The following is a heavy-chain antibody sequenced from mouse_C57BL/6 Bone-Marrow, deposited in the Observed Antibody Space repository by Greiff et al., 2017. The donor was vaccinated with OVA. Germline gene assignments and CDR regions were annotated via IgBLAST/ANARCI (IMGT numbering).Heavy chain of an antibody. CDR3: ARSGWLLPLYAMDY. CDR1: GYSFTGYY. V-gene: IGHV1-31*01. D-gene: IGHD2-3*01. J-gene: IGHJ4*01. Sequence: DVQLQESGPELVKPGASVKISCKASGYSFTGYYMHWVKQSHGNILDWIGYIYPYNGVSSYNQKFKGKATLTVDKSSSTAYMELRSLTSEDSAVYYCARSGWLLPLYAMDYWGQGTSVTVSS. CDR2: IYPYNGVS.